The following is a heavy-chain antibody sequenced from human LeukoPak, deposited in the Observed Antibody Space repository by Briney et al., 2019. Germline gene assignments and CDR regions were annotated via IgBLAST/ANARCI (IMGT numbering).Heavy chain of an antibody. D-gene: IGHD6-13*01. Sequence: ASVKVSCKASGYTFTSYYMHWVRQAPGQGLEWMGIINPSGGSTSYAQTFQGRFTMTRDMSTSTVYMELSSLRSEDTAVYYCARDVAAAGTYYMDVWGKGTTVTVSS. CDR1: GYTFTSYY. J-gene: IGHJ6*03. CDR3: ARDVAAAGTYYMDV. CDR2: INPSGGST. V-gene: IGHV1-46*01.